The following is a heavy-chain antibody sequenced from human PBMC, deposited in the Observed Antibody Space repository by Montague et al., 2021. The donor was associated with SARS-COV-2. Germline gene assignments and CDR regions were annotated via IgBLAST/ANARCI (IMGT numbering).Heavy chain of an antibody. D-gene: IGHD5-12*01. Sequence: SETLSLTCTVSGGSISSSNYYWDWIRQPPGKRLEWIGSIYDSGSTYYNPSLKSLVTISVDTTKNHFSLKLSSVTAADTAVYYCARGGRKLLPVATTIGGFDIWGQGTMVTVSS. V-gene: IGHV4-39*02. CDR1: GGSISSSNYY. J-gene: IGHJ3*02. CDR3: ARGGRKLLPVATTIGGFDI. CDR2: IYDSGST.